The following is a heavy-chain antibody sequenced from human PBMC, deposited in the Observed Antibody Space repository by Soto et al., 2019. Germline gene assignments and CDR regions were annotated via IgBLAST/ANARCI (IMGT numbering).Heavy chain of an antibody. D-gene: IGHD2-8*01. CDR2: IKRSGGST. CDR3: ARYILLDAFDI. J-gene: IGHJ3*02. Sequence: GGSLRLSCAASGFTFSSYAMSWVRQAPGKGLEWVSNIKRSGGSTYYADSVKGRFTISRDNAKNSLYLQMNSLRAEDTAVYYCARYILLDAFDIWGQGTMVTVSS. CDR1: GFTFSSYA. V-gene: IGHV3-23*01.